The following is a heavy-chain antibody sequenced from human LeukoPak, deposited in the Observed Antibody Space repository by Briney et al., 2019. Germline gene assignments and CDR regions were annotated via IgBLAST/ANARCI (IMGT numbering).Heavy chain of an antibody. J-gene: IGHJ4*02. V-gene: IGHV4-59*11. CDR1: GGSMNSHY. CDR2: MLDTVTT. Sequence: PSETLSLTCTVSGGSMNSHYWSWIRQPPGKGLEWIGNMLDTVTTKDNPSLKSRFTLSADTSKNQFSLRLTSVTAADTAVYYCATIKRGNIYGYFDFWGQGILVTVSS. D-gene: IGHD5-18*01. CDR3: ATIKRGNIYGYFDF.